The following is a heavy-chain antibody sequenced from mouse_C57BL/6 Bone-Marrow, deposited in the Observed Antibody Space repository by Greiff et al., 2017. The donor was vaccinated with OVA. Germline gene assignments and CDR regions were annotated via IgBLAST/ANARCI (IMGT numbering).Heavy chain of an antibody. CDR1: GFTFSSYG. J-gene: IGHJ4*01. D-gene: IGHD1-1*01. CDR2: ISSGGSYT. V-gene: IGHV5-6*01. Sequence: EVMLVESGGDLVKPGGSLKLSCAASGFTFSSYGMSWVRQTPDKRLEWVATISSGGSYTYYPDSVKGRFTISRDNAKNTLYLQMSSLKSEDTAMYYCARPSGSSPHYYAMDYWGQGTSVTVSS. CDR3: ARPSGSSPHYYAMDY.